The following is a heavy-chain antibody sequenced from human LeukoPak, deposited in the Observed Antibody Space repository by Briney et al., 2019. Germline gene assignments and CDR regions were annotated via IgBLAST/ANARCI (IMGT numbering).Heavy chain of an antibody. CDR1: GFTFSSYD. D-gene: IGHD6-13*01. CDR3: ARGSGYSSSWKELPFDY. Sequence: PGGSLRLSCAASGFTFSSYDMHWVRQATGKGLEWVSAIGTAGDTYYPGSVKGRFTISRENAKNSLYLQMNSLRAGDTAVYYCARGSGYSSSWKELPFDYWGQGTLVTVSS. J-gene: IGHJ4*02. CDR2: IGTAGDT. V-gene: IGHV3-13*01.